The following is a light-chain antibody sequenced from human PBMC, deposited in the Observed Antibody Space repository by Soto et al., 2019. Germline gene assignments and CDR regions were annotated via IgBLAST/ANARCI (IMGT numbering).Light chain of an antibody. V-gene: IGKV1-5*01. CDR2: GAS. CDR3: QQYNSYSWT. CDR1: QSISTY. Sequence: DIQMTQSPSPLSASVGDRVTITCRASQSISTYLNWYQQKPGKAPKLLIYGASSLQSGVPSRFSGSGSGTEFTLTISSLQPDDFATYYCQQYNSYSWTFGQGTKVDIK. J-gene: IGKJ1*01.